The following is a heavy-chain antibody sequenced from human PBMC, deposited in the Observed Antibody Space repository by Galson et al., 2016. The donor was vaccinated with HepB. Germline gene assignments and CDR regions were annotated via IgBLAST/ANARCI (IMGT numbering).Heavy chain of an antibody. CDR2: ISGSGGST. CDR1: GFTFSSYA. J-gene: IGHJ6*02. Sequence: SLRLSCAASGFTFSSYAMSWVRQAPGKGLEWVSVISGSGGSTYYADSVKGRFTISRDNSKNTLYLQMDSLRAEDTAVYYCAKDPSPYSSGWYYYYYGMDVWGQGTTVTVSS. D-gene: IGHD6-19*01. V-gene: IGHV3-23*01. CDR3: AKDPSPYSSGWYYYYYGMDV.